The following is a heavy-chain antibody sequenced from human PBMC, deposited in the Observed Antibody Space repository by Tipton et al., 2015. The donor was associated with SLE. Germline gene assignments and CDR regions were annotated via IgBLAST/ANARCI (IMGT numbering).Heavy chain of an antibody. Sequence: TLSLTCAVYGGSFSGYYWSWIRQPPGKGLEWLGEINHGGYTNYNPSLKSRVTILIDRSKNQFSLNRKSVTAADTAVYYCARAPYCGADCHPDGFDVWGQGTMVTVSS. CDR3: ARAPYCGADCHPDGFDV. CDR1: GGSFSGYY. V-gene: IGHV4-34*01. J-gene: IGHJ3*01. D-gene: IGHD2-21*02. CDR2: INHGGYT.